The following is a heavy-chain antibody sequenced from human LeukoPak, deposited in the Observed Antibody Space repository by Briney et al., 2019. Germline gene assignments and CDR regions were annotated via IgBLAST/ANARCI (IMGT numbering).Heavy chain of an antibody. V-gene: IGHV4-31*03. Sequence: SETLSLTCTVSGGSISSGGYYWRWIRQHPGKGLEWIGYIYYSGSTYYNPSLKSRVTISVDTSKNQFSLKLSSVTAADTAVYYCARDRSTPNWFDPWGQGTLVTVSS. CDR2: IYYSGST. J-gene: IGHJ5*02. CDR1: GGSISSGGYY. CDR3: ARDRSTPNWFDP.